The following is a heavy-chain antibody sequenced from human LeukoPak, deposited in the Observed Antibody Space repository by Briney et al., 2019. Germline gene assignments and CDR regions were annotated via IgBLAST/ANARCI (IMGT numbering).Heavy chain of an antibody. CDR3: AKYPASGGYFDY. CDR2: ISGSGGST. D-gene: IGHD6-13*01. J-gene: IGHJ4*02. CDR1: GFTFSSYA. Sequence: GGYLRLSCAASGFTFSSYAMSWVRQAPGKGLEWVSAISGSGGSTYYADSVKGRFTISRDNSKNTLYLQMNSLRAEDTAVFYCAKYPASGGYFDYWGQGTLVTVSS. V-gene: IGHV3-23*01.